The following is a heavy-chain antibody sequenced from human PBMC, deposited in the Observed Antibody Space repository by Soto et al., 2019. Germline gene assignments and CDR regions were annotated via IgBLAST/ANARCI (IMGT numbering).Heavy chain of an antibody. D-gene: IGHD3-10*01. Sequence: PGGSLRLSCAASGFTFSSYAMHWVRQAPGKGLEWVAVISYDGSNKYYADSVKGRFTISRDNSKNTLYLQMNSLRAEDTAVYYCARDLLGEVAWGTFDIWGQGTMVTVSS. CDR3: ARDLLGEVAWGTFDI. J-gene: IGHJ3*02. CDR1: GFTFSSYA. CDR2: ISYDGSNK. V-gene: IGHV3-30-3*01.